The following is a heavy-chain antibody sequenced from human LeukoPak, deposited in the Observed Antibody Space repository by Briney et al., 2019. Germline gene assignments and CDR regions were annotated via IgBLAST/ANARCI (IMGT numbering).Heavy chain of an antibody. D-gene: IGHD3-10*01. J-gene: IGHJ4*02. CDR1: GFTFSSYS. Sequence: PGGSLRLSCAASGFTFSSYSMNWVRQAPGKGLEWVSSISSSSSYIYYADSVKGRFTISRDNAKNSLYLQMNSLRAEDTAVYYCARVHHYGSGSHDIDYWGQGTLVTVSS. CDR3: ARVHHYGSGSHDIDY. CDR2: ISSSSSYI. V-gene: IGHV3-21*01.